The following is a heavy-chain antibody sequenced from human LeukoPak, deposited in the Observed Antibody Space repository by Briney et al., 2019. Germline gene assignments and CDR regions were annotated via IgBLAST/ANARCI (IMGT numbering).Heavy chain of an antibody. Sequence: GGSLRLSCVGSGSTFSDFARSWVRQAPGKGLEWVSVISGTGTSIDYADSVKGRFTISRDNSKNTLYLQMSSLRAEDTAVYYCARSRDGYNSGAFDMWGQGTMVTVSS. V-gene: IGHV3-23*01. CDR1: GSTFSDFA. CDR3: ARSRDGYNSGAFDM. J-gene: IGHJ3*02. D-gene: IGHD5-24*01. CDR2: ISGTGTSI.